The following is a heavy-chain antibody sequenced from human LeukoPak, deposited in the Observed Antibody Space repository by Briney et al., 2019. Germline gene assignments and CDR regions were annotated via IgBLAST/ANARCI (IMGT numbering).Heavy chain of an antibody. CDR1: GSTFDDYG. J-gene: IGHJ4*02. D-gene: IGHD2-15*01. CDR2: ISWNGGTT. V-gene: IGHV3-20*04. Sequence: GGSLRLSCAASGSTFDDYGMSWVRQAPGKGLEWVSGISWNGGTTGFADSVRGRFTISRDNAKNSLYLQMNSLRAEDTALYYCARDYCSGGSCYGGHDYWGQGTLVTVSS. CDR3: ARDYCSGGSCYGGHDY.